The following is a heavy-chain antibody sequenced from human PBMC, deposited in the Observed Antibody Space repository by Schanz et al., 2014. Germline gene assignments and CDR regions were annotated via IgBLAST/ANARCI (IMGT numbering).Heavy chain of an antibody. J-gene: IGHJ3*01. CDR1: GFNFGSHG. Sequence: VQLVESGGGLVKPGGSLRLSCAASGFNFGSHGMHWVRQAPGKGLEWVAVISYDGSFKNYADSVRGRITMSRDNSKNTMYLQINNLRADDTAVYYCARELPGVVAFDLWGQGTMVTVSS. D-gene: IGHD7-27*01. CDR3: ARELPGVVAFDL. CDR2: ISYDGSFK. V-gene: IGHV3-33*01.